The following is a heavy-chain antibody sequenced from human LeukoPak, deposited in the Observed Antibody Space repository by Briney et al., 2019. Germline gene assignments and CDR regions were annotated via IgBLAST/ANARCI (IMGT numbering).Heavy chain of an antibody. CDR2: INSDGSST. CDR3: AREYYGDYEASLDY. V-gene: IGHV3-74*01. CDR1: GFTFSSYW. J-gene: IGHJ4*02. D-gene: IGHD4-17*01. Sequence: QPGGSLRLPCAASGFTFSSYWMHWVRQAPGKGLVWVSRINSDGSSTSYADSVKGRFTISRDNAKNTLYLQMNSLRAEDTAVYYCAREYYGDYEASLDYWGQGTLVTVSS.